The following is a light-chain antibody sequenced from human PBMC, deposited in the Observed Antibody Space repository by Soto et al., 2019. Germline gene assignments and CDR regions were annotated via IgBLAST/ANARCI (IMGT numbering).Light chain of an antibody. CDR2: KGT. CDR3: CASAPGSTCD. V-gene: IGLV2-23*01. Sequence: QWVLAQPASVSGTPGQSITISCTGTSSDIAAYASVSWYQQHPHTAPRLIIYKGTQRRSGVSNRVSCSTSGNAASLTISGLQAVDEADDVCCASAPGSTCDFVAGSKVTVL. J-gene: IGLJ1*01. CDR1: SSDIAAYAS.